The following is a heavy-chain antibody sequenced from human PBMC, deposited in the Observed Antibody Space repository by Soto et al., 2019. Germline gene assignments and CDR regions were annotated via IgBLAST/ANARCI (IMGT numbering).Heavy chain of an antibody. Sequence: GESLKISCKGFGYRFTNNWIGWVRQMPGKGLEWMGVIYPGDSETRYSPSFQGQVTISADKSTSTAYLQWSSLKASDTAMYYCVRHDTIEGGAFDGWGQGTMVSVS. CDR3: VRHDTIEGGAFDG. D-gene: IGHD2-15*01. J-gene: IGHJ3*01. CDR1: GYRFTNNW. V-gene: IGHV5-51*01. CDR2: IYPGDSET.